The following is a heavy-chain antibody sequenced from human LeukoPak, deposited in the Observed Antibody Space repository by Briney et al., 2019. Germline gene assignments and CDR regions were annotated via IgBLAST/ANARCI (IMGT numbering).Heavy chain of an antibody. J-gene: IGHJ4*02. Sequence: PGGSLRLSCAASGFTFSNAWMSWVRQAPGKGLEWVGRIKSKIDGGTTDYAAPVKGRFTISRDDSKNTLYMLMNSLKIEDTAVYYCATVRNYYDNSVFDYWGQGTLVTVSS. D-gene: IGHD3-22*01. V-gene: IGHV3-15*01. CDR1: GFTFSNAW. CDR3: ATVRNYYDNSVFDY. CDR2: IKSKIDGGTT.